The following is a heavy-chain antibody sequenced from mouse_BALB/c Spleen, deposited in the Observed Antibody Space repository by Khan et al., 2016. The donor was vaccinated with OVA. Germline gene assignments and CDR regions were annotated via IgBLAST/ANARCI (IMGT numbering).Heavy chain of an antibody. D-gene: IGHD1-2*01. Sequence: EVELVESGGGLVQPGGSRKLSCAASGFTFSDYGMAWVRQAPGKGPEWVAFISDLAYTIYYADTVTGRFTIPRENAKNTLYLEMSSLRSEDTAIYYCGRGGGTAPFAYWGLGTLVTVSA. CDR1: GFTFSDYG. J-gene: IGHJ3*01. V-gene: IGHV5-15*02. CDR2: ISDLAYTI. CDR3: GRGGGTAPFAY.